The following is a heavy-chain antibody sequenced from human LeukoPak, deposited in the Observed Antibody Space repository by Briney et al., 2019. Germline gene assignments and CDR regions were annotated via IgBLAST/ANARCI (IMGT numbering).Heavy chain of an antibody. D-gene: IGHD3-3*01. CDR2: IIPIFGTA. CDR1: GGTFSSYA. CDR3: ARVPDFWSGYPHPIDY. J-gene: IGHJ4*02. V-gene: IGHV1-69*01. Sequence: SVKVSCKASGGTFSSYAISWVRQAPGQGLEWMGGIIPIFGTANYAQKFQGRVTITADESTSTAYMELSSLRSEDTAVYYCARVPDFWSGYPHPIDYWGQGTLVTVSS.